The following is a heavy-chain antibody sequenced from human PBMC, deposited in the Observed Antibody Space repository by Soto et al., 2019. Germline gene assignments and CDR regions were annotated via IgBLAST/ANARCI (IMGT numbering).Heavy chain of an antibody. Sequence: QMQLQESGPGLVEPSETLSLTCTVSGGSISSSSYYWGWVRQPPGQGLAWLGTIYSLGNTYYNPSLKSRITLSVDKSKSQLFLKLSSVTAPDTAVYFCSRQIYDSSGYYYAYWGQGTLVTVSS. CDR2: IYSLGNT. CDR3: SRQIYDSSGYYYAY. CDR1: GGSISSSSYY. D-gene: IGHD3-22*01. J-gene: IGHJ4*02. V-gene: IGHV4-39*01.